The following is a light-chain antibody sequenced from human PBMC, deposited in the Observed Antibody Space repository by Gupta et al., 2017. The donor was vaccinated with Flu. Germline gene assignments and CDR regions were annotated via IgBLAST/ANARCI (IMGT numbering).Light chain of an antibody. CDR1: SSNIGSNT. Sequence: QSVLTQPPSASGTPGQRVTISCSGSSSNIGSNTVNWYQQLPGTAPKLLIYSNNQRPSGVPDRFSGSKSGTSAYLAISGLQSEDEADYYCAAWDDSLNVRNYVFGTGTKVTVL. CDR3: AAWDDSLNVRNYV. J-gene: IGLJ1*01. CDR2: SNN. V-gene: IGLV1-44*01.